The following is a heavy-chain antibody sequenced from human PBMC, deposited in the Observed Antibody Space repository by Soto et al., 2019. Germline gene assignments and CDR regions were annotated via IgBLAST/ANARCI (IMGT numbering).Heavy chain of an antibody. J-gene: IGHJ4*02. CDR1: GFTFSIYA. V-gene: IGHV3-23*01. CDR2: VSIGGST. Sequence: GGSLRLSCASSGFTFSIYAMGWVLQGPGKGLEWVAVVSIGGSTHYADSVRGRFTISRDNSKNTLSLQMNSLTAEDTAVYFCAKRRGAGGHFDYWGQGALVTVSS. D-gene: IGHD2-15*01. CDR3: AKRRGAGGHFDY.